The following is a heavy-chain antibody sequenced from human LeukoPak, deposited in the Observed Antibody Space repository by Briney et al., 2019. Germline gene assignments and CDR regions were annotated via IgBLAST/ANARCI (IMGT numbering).Heavy chain of an antibody. CDR3: ASTAAGAIFDY. D-gene: IGHD6-13*01. Sequence: SETLSLTCTVSGGSISSGGYYWSWIRLHPGKGLEWIGYIYYSGSTYYNPSLKSRVTISVDTSKNQFSLKLSSVTAADTAVYYCASTAAGAIFDYWGQGTLVTVSS. CDR1: GGSISSGGYY. CDR2: IYYSGST. V-gene: IGHV4-31*03. J-gene: IGHJ4*02.